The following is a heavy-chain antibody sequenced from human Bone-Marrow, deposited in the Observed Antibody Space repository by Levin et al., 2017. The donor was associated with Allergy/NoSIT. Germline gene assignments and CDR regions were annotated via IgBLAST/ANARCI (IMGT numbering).Heavy chain of an antibody. V-gene: IGHV3-30*18. CDR2: ISYDGSNK. CDR1: GFTFSSSG. Sequence: GGSLRLSCASSGFTFSSSGMYWVRQAPGKGLEWVAVISYDGSNKYYADSVKGRFTISRDNSKNTLSLQMHSLRAEDTAVYYCAKDQSSAWYGAIDHWGQGTLVTVSS. CDR3: AKDQSSAWYGAIDH. D-gene: IGHD6-19*01. J-gene: IGHJ4*02.